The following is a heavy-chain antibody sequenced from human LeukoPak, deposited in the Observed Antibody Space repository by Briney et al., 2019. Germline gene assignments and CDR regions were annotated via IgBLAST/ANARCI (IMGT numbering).Heavy chain of an antibody. V-gene: IGHV3-30*18. CDR3: AKGGPGYYYDSSGYYSDY. CDR2: ISYDGSNK. CDR1: GFTFSSYG. J-gene: IGHJ4*02. Sequence: GRSLGLSCAASGFTFSSYGMHWVRQAPGKGLEWVAVISYDGSNKYYADSVKGRFTISRDNSKNTLYLQMNSLRAEDTAVYYCAKGGPGYYYDSSGYYSDYWGQGTLVTVSS. D-gene: IGHD3-22*01.